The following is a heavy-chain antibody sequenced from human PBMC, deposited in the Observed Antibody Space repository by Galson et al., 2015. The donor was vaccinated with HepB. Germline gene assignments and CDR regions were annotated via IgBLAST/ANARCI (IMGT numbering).Heavy chain of an antibody. CDR1: GFTFSDYY. J-gene: IGHJ1*01. Sequence: SLRLSCAASGFTFSDYYMSWIRQAPGKGLEWVSYISSSGSTIYYADSVKGRFTISRDNAKNSLYLQMNSLRAEDTAVYYCAKPPGGYSSTLLAKWAEYFQHWGQGTLVTVSS. CDR3: AKPPGGYSSTLLAKWAEYFQH. CDR2: ISSSGSTI. V-gene: IGHV3-11*04. D-gene: IGHD6-13*01.